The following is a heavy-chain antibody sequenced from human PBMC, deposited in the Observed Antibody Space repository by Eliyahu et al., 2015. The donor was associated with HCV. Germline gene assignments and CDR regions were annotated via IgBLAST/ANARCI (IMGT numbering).Heavy chain of an antibody. J-gene: IGHJ4*02. V-gene: IGHV4-34*01. CDR2: INHSGST. Sequence: QVQLQQWGAGLLKPSETLSLTCAVYGGSFSGYYWSWXRQPPGKGLEWIGEINHSGSTNYNPSLKSRVTISVDTSKNQFSLKLSSVTAADTAVYYCARGHKIVGATYFDYWGQGTLVTVSS. D-gene: IGHD1-26*01. CDR1: GGSFSGYY. CDR3: ARGHKIVGATYFDY.